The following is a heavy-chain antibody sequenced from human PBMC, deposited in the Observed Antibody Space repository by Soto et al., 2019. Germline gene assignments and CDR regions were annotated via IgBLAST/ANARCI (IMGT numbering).Heavy chain of an antibody. CDR1: GYTFTSYA. V-gene: IGHV1-3*01. CDR3: ARDLPPASMVRGGNYGMDV. J-gene: IGHJ6*02. CDR2: INAGNGNT. Sequence: GASVKVSCKASGYTFTSYAMHWVRQAPGQRLEWMGWINAGNGNTKYSQKFQGRVTITRDTSASTAYMELSSLRSEDTAVYYCARDLPPASMVRGGNYGMDVWGQGTTVTVSS. D-gene: IGHD3-10*01.